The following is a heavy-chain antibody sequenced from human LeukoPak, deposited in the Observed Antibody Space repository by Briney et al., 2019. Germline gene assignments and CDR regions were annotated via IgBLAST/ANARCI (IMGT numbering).Heavy chain of an antibody. CDR1: GFTFSNYA. Sequence: GGSLRLSCAASGFTFSNYAMSWVRQAPGKGLEWVSTISGNGGSTYYADSVKGRFTISRDNSKNTVYLQMSSLRAEDTAVYYCAKRIAATSFDYWGRGTLVTVSS. CDR3: AKRIAATSFDY. J-gene: IGHJ4*02. CDR2: ISGNGGST. V-gene: IGHV3-23*01. D-gene: IGHD6-13*01.